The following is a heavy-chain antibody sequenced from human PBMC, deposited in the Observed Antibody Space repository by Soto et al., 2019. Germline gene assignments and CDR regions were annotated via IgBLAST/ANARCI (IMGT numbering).Heavy chain of an antibody. J-gene: IGHJ6*02. CDR3: ASHIVDTMLYGMDV. Sequence: QVQLVQSGAEVKKPGASVKVSCKASGYTFTSYGISWVRQAPGQGLEWMGWISAYNGNTHYAQKLQGRVTLTTNTPTSTAYIELRSLRSDDTAVYSCASHIVDTMLYGMDVWGQGTTVTVSS. CDR2: ISAYNGNT. CDR1: GYTFTSYG. V-gene: IGHV1-18*01. D-gene: IGHD5-12*01.